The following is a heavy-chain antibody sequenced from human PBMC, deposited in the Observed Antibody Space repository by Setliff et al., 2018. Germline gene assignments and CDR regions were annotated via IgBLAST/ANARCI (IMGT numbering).Heavy chain of an antibody. Sequence: GGSLRLSCAVPGLSFYSYSMNWVRQAPGKGLEWVAGINGRSTRSLYADSVRGRFTISRDNSKNTLYLQMNSLRAEDTAVYYCARDGGEYWGQGTLVTVSS. CDR2: INGRSTRS. CDR3: ARDGGEY. V-gene: IGHV3-23*01. J-gene: IGHJ4*02. D-gene: IGHD3-16*01. CDR1: GLSFYSYS.